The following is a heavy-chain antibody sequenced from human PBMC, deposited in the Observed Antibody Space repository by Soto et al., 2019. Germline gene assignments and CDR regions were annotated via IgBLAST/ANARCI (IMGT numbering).Heavy chain of an antibody. J-gene: IGHJ5*02. D-gene: IGHD6-13*01. CDR2: IHYSGTT. V-gene: IGHV4-31*03. CDR3: ERACTAAAGWAHCFDR. Sequence: QVQLQESGPGLVEPSQTLSLTCTVSGGSISGGGYYWSWIRQHPGKGLEWIGYIHYSGTTYYNPSLKSRLTISVDTSKAQFSLNLSSLTAADTAVYYCERACTAAAGWAHCFDRWGQGTLVTVSS. CDR1: GGSISGGGYY.